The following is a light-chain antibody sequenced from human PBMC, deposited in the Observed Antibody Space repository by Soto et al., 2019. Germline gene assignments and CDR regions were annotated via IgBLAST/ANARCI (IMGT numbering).Light chain of an antibody. J-gene: IGLJ3*02. CDR2: DVS. CDR1: SSDAGGYNY. Sequence: QSALTQPASVSGSPGQSITISCTGTSSDAGGYNYVSWYQQHPGKAPKLMICDVSNRPSGVSNRFSGSKSGNTASLTISGLQAEDEADYYCSSYTTSSTWVFGGGTKLTVL. V-gene: IGLV2-14*03. CDR3: SSYTTSSTWV.